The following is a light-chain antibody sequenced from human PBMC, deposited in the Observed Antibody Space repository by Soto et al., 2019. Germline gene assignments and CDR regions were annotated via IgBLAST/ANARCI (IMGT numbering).Light chain of an antibody. CDR3: QQRTNSLIT. CDR2: DAS. V-gene: IGKV3-11*01. CDR1: QSVNTF. Sequence: EIVLTQSPATLSLSAGERGTLSCRASQSVNTFLAWYQQTPGQAPRLLIYDASKRATGIPARFSGSGSGTDFTLTIYSPEPEDSAVYYCQQRTNSLITFGQGTRLEI. J-gene: IGKJ5*01.